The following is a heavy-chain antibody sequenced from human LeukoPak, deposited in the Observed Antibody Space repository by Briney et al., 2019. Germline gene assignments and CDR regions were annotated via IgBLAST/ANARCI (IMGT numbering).Heavy chain of an antibody. CDR1: GYTFTSYD. D-gene: IGHD6-19*01. CDR3: AREYSSDLYYYYYMDV. J-gene: IGHJ6*03. V-gene: IGHV1-8*01. CDR2: MNPNSGNT. Sequence: ASVKVSCKASGYTFTSYDINWVRQATGQGLEWMGWMNPNSGNTGYAQKFQGRVTMTRNTSISTAYMELGSLRSEDTAVYYCAREYSSDLYYYYYMDVWGKGTTVTISS.